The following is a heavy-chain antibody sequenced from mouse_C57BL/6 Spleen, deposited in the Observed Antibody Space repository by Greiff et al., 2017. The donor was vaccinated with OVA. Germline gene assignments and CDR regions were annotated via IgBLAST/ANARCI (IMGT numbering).Heavy chain of an antibody. Sequence: EVQVVESGGGLVKPGGSLKLSCAASGFTFSSYAMSWVRQTPEKRLEWVATISDGGSYTYYPDNVKGRFTISRDNAKNNLYLQMSHLKSEDTAMYYCARVDYDYFDYWGQGTTLTVSS. D-gene: IGHD2-4*01. CDR1: GFTFSSYA. J-gene: IGHJ2*01. V-gene: IGHV5-4*01. CDR2: ISDGGSYT. CDR3: ARVDYDYFDY.